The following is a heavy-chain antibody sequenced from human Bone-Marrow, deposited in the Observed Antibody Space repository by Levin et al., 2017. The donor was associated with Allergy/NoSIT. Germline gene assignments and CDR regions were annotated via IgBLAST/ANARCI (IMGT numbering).Heavy chain of an antibody. J-gene: IGHJ4*02. CDR2: IIPKFGIT. CDR1: GDTFSSYA. CDR3: ARVARWELPRNTSDSDDY. V-gene: IGHV1-69*13. D-gene: IGHD4-23*01. Sequence: ASVKVSCRASGDTFSSYAISWVRQAPGQGLEWIGGIIPKFGITNNAQRFTGRVTITADESTTTAYMELRSLRSEDTAVYFCARVARWELPRNTSDSDDYWGQGTLVTVSS.